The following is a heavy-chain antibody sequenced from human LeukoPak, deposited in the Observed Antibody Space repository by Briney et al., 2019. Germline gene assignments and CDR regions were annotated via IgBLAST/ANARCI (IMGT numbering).Heavy chain of an antibody. V-gene: IGHV3-48*04. CDR1: GFTFSSYS. CDR3: ARWPYSSSYYFDY. D-gene: IGHD6-6*01. Sequence: GGSLRLSCAASGFTFSSYSMNWVRQAPGKGLEWVSYISSSSSTIYYADSVKGRFTISRDNAKNSLYLQMNSLRAEDMAVYYCARWPYSSSYYFDYWGQGTLVTVSS. J-gene: IGHJ4*02. CDR2: ISSSSSTI.